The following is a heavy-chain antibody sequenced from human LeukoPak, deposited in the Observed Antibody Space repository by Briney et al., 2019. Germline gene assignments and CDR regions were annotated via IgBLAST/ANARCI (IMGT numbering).Heavy chain of an antibody. Sequence: ASVKVSCKASGYTFTGYYMHWVRQAPGQGLEWMGWINPNSGGTNYAQKFQGRVTMTRDTSITTAYMELNRLRSDDTAVYYCARDSSVSPAFDIWGQGTMVTVSS. CDR3: ARDSSVSPAFDI. D-gene: IGHD2/OR15-2a*01. J-gene: IGHJ3*02. CDR1: GYTFTGYY. CDR2: INPNSGGT. V-gene: IGHV1-2*02.